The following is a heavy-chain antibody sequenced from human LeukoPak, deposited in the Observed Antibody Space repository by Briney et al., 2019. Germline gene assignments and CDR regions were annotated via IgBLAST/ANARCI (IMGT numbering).Heavy chain of an antibody. D-gene: IGHD3-22*01. CDR3: ARVKGNYYDSSGYYY. Sequence: ASVKVSCKTSGYTFTMYPVNWVRQAPGQGPEWMGWINPNSGGTNYAQKFQGRVTMTRDTSISTAYMELSRLRSDDTAVYYCARVKGNYYDSSGYYYWGQGTLVTVSS. CDR1: GYTFTMYP. CDR2: INPNSGGT. V-gene: IGHV1-2*02. J-gene: IGHJ4*02.